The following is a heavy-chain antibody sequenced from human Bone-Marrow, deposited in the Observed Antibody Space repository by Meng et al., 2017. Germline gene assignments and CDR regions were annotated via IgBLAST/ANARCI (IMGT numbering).Heavy chain of an antibody. CDR3: AKGAGRIASTGKRYYDY. Sequence: SLKISCTGSGFIFNSYAMGRVRQAPGKGLEWVSVSGANGCSTSYEDSVKSRFTISRDNSKNTIYLQMSSLRDDDTAVYYCAKGAGRIASTGKRYYDYWGLGKQVNISS. CDR2: SGANGCST. V-gene: IGHV3-23*01. D-gene: IGHD6-13*01. CDR1: GFIFNSYA. J-gene: IGHJ4*01.